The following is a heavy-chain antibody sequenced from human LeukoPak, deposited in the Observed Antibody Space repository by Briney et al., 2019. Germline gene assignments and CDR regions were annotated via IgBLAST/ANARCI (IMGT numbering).Heavy chain of an antibody. J-gene: IGHJ3*02. CDR2: IYPGDSDT. V-gene: IGHV5-51*01. D-gene: IGHD3-10*01. Sequence: GESLKISCKGSGYSFINYWIAWARQMPGKGLEWMGIIYPGDSDTRYSPSFQGQVTISADKSISTAYLQWSSLKASDTAMYYCARHGRGSRSPNAFDIWGQGTMVTVSS. CDR1: GYSFINYW. CDR3: ARHGRGSRSPNAFDI.